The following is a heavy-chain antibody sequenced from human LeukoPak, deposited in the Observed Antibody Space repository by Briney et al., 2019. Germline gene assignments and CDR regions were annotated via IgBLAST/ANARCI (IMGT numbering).Heavy chain of an antibody. CDR3: AKRRYDTSSLDWFDP. CDR2: ISCTGANT. Sequence: GGSLRLSCAASGFTFSSYGMSWVRQAPGKGLEWVSTISCTGANTYYADSVKGRFTISRDNSKRTLYLQMNSLRVEDAAVYYCAKRRYDTSSLDWFDPWGQGTLVTVSS. V-gene: IGHV3-23*01. CDR1: GFTFSSYG. J-gene: IGHJ5*02. D-gene: IGHD6-13*01.